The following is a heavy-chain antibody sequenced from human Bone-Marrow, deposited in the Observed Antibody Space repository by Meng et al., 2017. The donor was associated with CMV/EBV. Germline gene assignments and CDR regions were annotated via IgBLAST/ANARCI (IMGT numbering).Heavy chain of an antibody. CDR1: GFTFSSYW. Sequence: GESLKISCAASGFTFSSYWMRWVRQAPGKGLEWVSAISSSRSYIYYADSVKGRFTISRDNAKNSLYLQMNSLRAEDSAVYYCARDRNTRCYPPILQSWGNEQQRRPSDWFDSWGQGTLVTVSS. J-gene: IGHJ5*01. CDR2: ISSSRSYI. D-gene: IGHD6-13*01. CDR3: ARDRNTRCYPPILQSWGNEQQRRPSDWFDS. V-gene: IGHV3-21*04.